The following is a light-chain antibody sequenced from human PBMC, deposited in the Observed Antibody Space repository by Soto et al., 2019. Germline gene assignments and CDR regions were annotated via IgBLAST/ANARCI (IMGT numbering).Light chain of an antibody. CDR3: SSYTSSSSLYVI. V-gene: IGLV2-14*01. J-gene: IGLJ7*01. CDR2: EVS. CDR1: NSDVGGYKY. Sequence: QSALTQPASVSGSPGQSITISCTGTNSDVGGYKYVSWYQHHPGKAPKLMIYEVSNRPSGVASRFTGSKSGNTASLTISGLQAEDEADYYCSSYTSSSSLYVIFGGGTQLTVL.